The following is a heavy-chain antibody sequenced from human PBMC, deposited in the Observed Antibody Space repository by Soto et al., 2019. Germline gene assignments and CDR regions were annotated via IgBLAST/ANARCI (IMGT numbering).Heavy chain of an antibody. Sequence: SETVSLTCTVSGGSISSSSYYWGWIRQPPGKGLEWIGSIYYSGSTYYNPSLKSRVTISVDTSKNQFSLKLSSVTAADTAVYYCARRFSDTYYYYGMDDWGQGTTVNVSS. J-gene: IGHJ6*02. CDR2: IYYSGST. CDR3: ARRFSDTYYYYGMDD. V-gene: IGHV4-39*01. CDR1: GGSISSSSYY. D-gene: IGHD3-3*01.